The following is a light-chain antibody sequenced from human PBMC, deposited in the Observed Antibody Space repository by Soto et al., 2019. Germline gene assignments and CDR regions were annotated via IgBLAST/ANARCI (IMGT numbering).Light chain of an antibody. J-gene: IGLJ2*01. CDR2: VNSDGSH. V-gene: IGLV4-69*01. Sequence: QLVLTQSPSASASLGASVKLTCSQSSEDNYYAIAWHQQQPEKGPRYLMMVNSDGSHSKGDGIPDRFSGSSSGAERYLTLSSLQSEDEADYYCQTWGTGIVVFGGGTKLTVL. CDR3: QTWGTGIVV. CDR1: SEDNYYA.